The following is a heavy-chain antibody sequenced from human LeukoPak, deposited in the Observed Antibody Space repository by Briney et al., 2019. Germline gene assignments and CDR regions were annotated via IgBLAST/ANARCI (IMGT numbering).Heavy chain of an antibody. Sequence: GRSLRLSSAASGFTFDDYAMHWVRQAPGKGLEWVSGISWNSGSIGYADSVKGRFTISRDNAKNSLYLQMNSLRAEDTAVYYCARDRPYCSSTSCYLGPIGSWGQGTLVTVSS. V-gene: IGHV3-9*01. CDR1: GFTFDDYA. CDR2: ISWNSGSI. J-gene: IGHJ5*02. D-gene: IGHD2-2*01. CDR3: ARDRPYCSSTSCYLGPIGS.